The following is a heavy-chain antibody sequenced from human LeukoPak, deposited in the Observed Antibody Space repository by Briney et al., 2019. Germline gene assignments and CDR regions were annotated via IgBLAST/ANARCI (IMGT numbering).Heavy chain of an antibody. CDR2: IYHSGST. Sequence: SETLSLTCAVSGGSISSSNWWSWVRQPPGKGLEWIGGIYHSGSTNYNPSLKSRVTISVDKSKNQFSLKLSSVTAADTAVYYCARESLGSSSWSDYYYYMDVWGKGTTVTVSS. V-gene: IGHV4-4*02. CDR1: GGSISSSNW. J-gene: IGHJ6*03. D-gene: IGHD6-13*01. CDR3: ARESLGSSSWSDYYYYMDV.